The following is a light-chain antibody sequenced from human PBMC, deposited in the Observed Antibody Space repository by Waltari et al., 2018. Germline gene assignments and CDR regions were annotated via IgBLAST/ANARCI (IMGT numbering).Light chain of an antibody. CDR1: QSISSS. J-gene: IGKJ4*01. CDR2: GAS. CDR3: PQRSNWPQVT. V-gene: IGKV3-15*01. Sequence: EIVMTQSPATLSLSPGERATLSGGASQSISSSLAWYQQKPGQAPSLPIHGASSRPTGIPDRFSGSSSPTDFTLTINDLEPEDVAVYFCPQRSNWPQVTFGRGTKV.